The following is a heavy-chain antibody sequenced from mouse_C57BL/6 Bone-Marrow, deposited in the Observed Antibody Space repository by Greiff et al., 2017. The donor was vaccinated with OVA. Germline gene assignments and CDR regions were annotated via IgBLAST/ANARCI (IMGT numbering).Heavy chain of an antibody. CDR2: ISYDGSN. CDR3: ASRYDGYSFAY. V-gene: IGHV3-6*01. D-gene: IGHD2-3*01. Sequence: EESGPGLVKPSQSLSLTCSVTGYSITSGYYWNWIRQFPGNKLEWMGYISYDGSNNYNPSLKNRISITRDTSKNQFFLKLNSVTTEDTATYYCASRYDGYSFAYWGQGTLVTVSA. J-gene: IGHJ3*01. CDR1: GYSITSGYY.